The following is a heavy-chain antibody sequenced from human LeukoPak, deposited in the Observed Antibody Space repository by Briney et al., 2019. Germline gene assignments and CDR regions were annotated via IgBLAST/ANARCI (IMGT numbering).Heavy chain of an antibody. Sequence: ASVKVSCKASGYTFTSYGISWVRQAPGQGLEWMGWISSYNGNTNYAKKLQGRVTMTTDTSTSTAYMELRSLRSDDTAVYYCARVGVRYFDWLPDYYGMDVWGQGTTVTVSS. CDR1: GYTFTSYG. CDR3: ARVGVRYFDWLPDYYGMDV. J-gene: IGHJ6*02. D-gene: IGHD3-9*01. CDR2: ISSYNGNT. V-gene: IGHV1-18*01.